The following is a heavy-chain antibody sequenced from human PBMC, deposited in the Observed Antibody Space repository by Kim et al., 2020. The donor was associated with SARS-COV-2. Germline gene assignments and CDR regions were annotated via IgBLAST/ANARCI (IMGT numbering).Heavy chain of an antibody. CDR2: INAGNGIT. Sequence: ASVKVSCKASGYTFTSYAVHWVRQAPGQRLEWMGWINAGNGITKYSQKFQGRVTITRDTSASTAYMELSSLTSEDTAVYYCARGGWYLLDYWGQGTRVTV. V-gene: IGHV1-3*01. CDR3: ARGGWYLLDY. CDR1: GYTFTSYA. J-gene: IGHJ4*02. D-gene: IGHD6-19*01.